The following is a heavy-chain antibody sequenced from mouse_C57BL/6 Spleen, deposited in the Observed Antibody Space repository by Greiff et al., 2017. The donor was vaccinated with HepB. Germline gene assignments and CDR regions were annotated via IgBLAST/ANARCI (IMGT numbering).Heavy chain of an antibody. CDR3: TRGRVLLRGYFDV. J-gene: IGHJ1*03. Sequence: EVQLQQSGTVLARPGASVKMSCKTSGYTFTSYWMHWVNQRPGQGLEWIGAIYPGNSDTSYNQKFKGKAKLTAVTSASTAYMELSSLTNEDSAVYYCTRGRVLLRGYFDVWGTGTTVTVSS. CDR1: GYTFTSYW. D-gene: IGHD1-1*01. CDR2: IYPGNSDT. V-gene: IGHV1-5*01.